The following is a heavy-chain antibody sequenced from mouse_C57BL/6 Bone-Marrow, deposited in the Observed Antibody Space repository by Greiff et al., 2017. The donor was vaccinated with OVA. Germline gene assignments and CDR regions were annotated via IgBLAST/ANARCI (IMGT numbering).Heavy chain of an antibody. Sequence: QVQLKESGAELVRPGTSVKMSCKASGYTFTNYWIGWAKQRPGHGLELIGDIYPGGGYTNYNEKFKGKATLTADKSSSTAYMQFSSLTSEDSAIYYCARLSYYAMDYWGQGTSVTVSS. CDR2: IYPGGGYT. CDR1: GYTFTNYW. J-gene: IGHJ4*01. CDR3: ARLSYYAMDY. V-gene: IGHV1-63*01.